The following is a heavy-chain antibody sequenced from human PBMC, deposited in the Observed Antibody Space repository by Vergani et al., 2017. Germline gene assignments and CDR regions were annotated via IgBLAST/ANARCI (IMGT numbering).Heavy chain of an antibody. CDR3: ARDPRGSGRLTPRFDP. CDR1: GYTLTELS. Sequence: QVQLVQSGAEVKKPGASVKVSCKVSGYTLTELSMHWVRQAPGKGLEWMGGFDPEDGETIYAQKFQGRVTMTEDTSTDTAYMELSSLRSEDTAVYYCARDPRGSGRLTPRFDPWGQGTLVTVSS. V-gene: IGHV1-24*01. D-gene: IGHD3-10*01. J-gene: IGHJ5*02. CDR2: FDPEDGET.